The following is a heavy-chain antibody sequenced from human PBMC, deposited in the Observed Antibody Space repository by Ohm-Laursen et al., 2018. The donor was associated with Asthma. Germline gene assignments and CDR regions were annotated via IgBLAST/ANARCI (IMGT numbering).Heavy chain of an antibody. Sequence: SLRLSCAAAGFTFRSYGMYWVRQAPGKGLEWVAAISYDGSLKFYGDSVKGRFTISRDNSKNTLYLQMNSLRAEDTAVYYCARSLGSVVSAGMRYHYYGMDVWGQGTTVTVSS. V-gene: IGHV3-30*03. CDR2: ISYDGSLK. CDR1: GFTFRSYG. D-gene: IGHD2-2*01. CDR3: ARSLGSVVSAGMRYHYYGMDV. J-gene: IGHJ6*02.